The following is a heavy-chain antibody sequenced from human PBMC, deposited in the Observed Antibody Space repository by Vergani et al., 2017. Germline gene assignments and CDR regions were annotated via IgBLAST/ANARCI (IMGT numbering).Heavy chain of an antibody. CDR3: AREPAMVRGMDV. V-gene: IGHV4-31*03. J-gene: IGHJ6*02. D-gene: IGHD3-10*01. CDR1: GGSISSGGYY. CDR2: IYYSGST. Sequence: QVQLQESGPGLVKPSQTLSLTCTVSGGSISSGGYYWSWIRQHPGKGLEWIGYIYYSGSTYYNPSLTSRVTIAVDTSKNPFSQKLSSVTAADTAVYYGAREPAMVRGMDVWGQGTTVTVSS.